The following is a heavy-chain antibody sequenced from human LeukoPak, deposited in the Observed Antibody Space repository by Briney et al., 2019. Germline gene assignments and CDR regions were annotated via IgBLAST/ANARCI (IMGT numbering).Heavy chain of an antibody. CDR3: AKDRGSSGWKNYYFDY. CDR2: ISYDGSNK. Sequence: GRSLRLSCAASGFTFSSYGMHCVRQAPGKGLEWVAVISYDGSNKYYADSVKGRFTISRDNSKNTLYLQMNSLRAEDTAVYYCAKDRGSSGWKNYYFDYWGQGTLVTVSS. V-gene: IGHV3-30*18. J-gene: IGHJ4*02. CDR1: GFTFSSYG. D-gene: IGHD6-19*01.